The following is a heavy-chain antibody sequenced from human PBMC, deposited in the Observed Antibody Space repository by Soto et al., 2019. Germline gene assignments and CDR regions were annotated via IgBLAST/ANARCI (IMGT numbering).Heavy chain of an antibody. J-gene: IGHJ4*02. D-gene: IGHD4-4*01. CDR2: IYYSGST. CDR3: ARALQLRPSYFDY. CDR1: GGSISSYY. Sequence: SETLSLTCTVSGGSISSYYWSWIRQPPGKGLEWIGYIYYSGSTNYNPSLKSRVTISVDTSKNQFSLKLSSVTAADTAVYYCARALQLRPSYFDYWGQGTLVTVSS. V-gene: IGHV4-59*01.